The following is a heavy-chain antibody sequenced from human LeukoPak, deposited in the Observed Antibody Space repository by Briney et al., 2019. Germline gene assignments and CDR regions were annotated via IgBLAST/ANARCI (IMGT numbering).Heavy chain of an antibody. CDR1: GASISSYF. J-gene: IGHJ3*02. Sequence: SETLSLTCTVSGASISSYFWTWIRQSPGKGLEWIGYIYYSGSTNYNPSLKSRVTISVDTSKNQFSLKLSSVTAADTAVYYCARALQPGVYAFDIWGQGTMVTVSS. V-gene: IGHV4-59*01. CDR3: ARALQPGVYAFDI. CDR2: IYYSGST. D-gene: IGHD6-13*01.